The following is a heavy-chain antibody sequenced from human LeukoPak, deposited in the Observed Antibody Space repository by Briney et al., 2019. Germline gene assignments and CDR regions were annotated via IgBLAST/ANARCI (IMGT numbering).Heavy chain of an antibody. CDR3: TTVLIAVAGKGRGFDY. CDR2: IKGKTDGGTT. CDR1: GFTFSNAW. V-gene: IGHV3-15*01. Sequence: PGGSLRLSCAASGFTFSNAWMSWVRQAPGKGLEWVGRIKGKTDGGTTDYAAPVKGRFTISRDDSKNTLYLQMNSLKTEDTAVYYCTTVLIAVAGKGRGFDYWGQGTLVTVSS. J-gene: IGHJ4*02. D-gene: IGHD6-19*01.